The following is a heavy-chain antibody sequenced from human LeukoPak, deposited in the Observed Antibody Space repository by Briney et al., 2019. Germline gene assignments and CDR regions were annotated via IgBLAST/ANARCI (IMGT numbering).Heavy chain of an antibody. CDR2: IYDGGST. V-gene: IGHV3-66*01. Sequence: PGGSLRLSCAASGFTVRSNHMSWVRQAPGKGLEWVSVIYDGGSTYYADSVKGRFTVSRENSKNTLYLQMNSLRAEDTAVYYCAKDWRAFDIWGQGTMVTVSS. J-gene: IGHJ3*02. CDR1: GFTVRSNH. CDR3: AKDWRAFDI. D-gene: IGHD3-3*01.